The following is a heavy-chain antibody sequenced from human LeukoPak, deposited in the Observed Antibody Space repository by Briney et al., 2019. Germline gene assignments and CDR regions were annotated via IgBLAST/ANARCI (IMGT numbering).Heavy chain of an antibody. Sequence: GGSLRLSCAASGFTFSNAWMSWVRQAPGKGLEWVSVIYSGGSTYYADSVKGRFTISRDNSKNTLYLQMNSLRAEDTAVYYCAKDPEKGGFDYWGQGTLVTVSS. J-gene: IGHJ4*02. CDR1: GFTFSNAW. CDR3: AKDPEKGGFDY. D-gene: IGHD3-16*01. V-gene: IGHV3-53*01. CDR2: IYSGGST.